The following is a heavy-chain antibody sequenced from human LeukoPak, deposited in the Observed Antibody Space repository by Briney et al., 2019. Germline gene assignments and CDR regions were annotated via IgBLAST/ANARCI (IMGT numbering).Heavy chain of an antibody. V-gene: IGHV3-23*01. D-gene: IGHD5-18*01. J-gene: IGHJ4*02. CDR3: ARYHTALNY. Sequence: GGSLRLSCATSGFTFSSYFMTWVRQAPGKGLEWVSTISGSGGSTYYADSVKGRFAVSRDNSKDTLYLQMNSLRAEDTAVYYCARYHTALNYWGQGTLVTASS. CDR1: GFTFSSYF. CDR2: ISGSGGST.